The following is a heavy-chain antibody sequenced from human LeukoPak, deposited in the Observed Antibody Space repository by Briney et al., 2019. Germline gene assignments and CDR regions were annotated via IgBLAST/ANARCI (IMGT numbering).Heavy chain of an antibody. Sequence: SETLSLTCTVSGGSISSYYWSWIRQPPGKGLEWIGYIYYSGSTNYNPSLKSRVTISVDTSKNQFSLKLSSVTAADTAVYYCAPQIAAAWYYFDYWGQGTLVTVSS. CDR3: APQIAAAWYYFDY. D-gene: IGHD6-13*01. CDR1: GGSISSYY. CDR2: IYYSGST. J-gene: IGHJ4*02. V-gene: IGHV4-59*08.